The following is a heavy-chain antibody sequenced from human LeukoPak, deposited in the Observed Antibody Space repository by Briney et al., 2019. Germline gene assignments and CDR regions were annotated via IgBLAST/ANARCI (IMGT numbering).Heavy chain of an antibody. V-gene: IGHV4-59*01. Sequence: SETLSLTCTVSGGSISSYYWSWIRQPPGKGLEWIGYIYYSGSTNYNPSLKSRVTISVDTSKNQFSLKLSSVTAADTAVYYCARTVFTESYYNYYYYMDVWCKGTTVTVSS. CDR3: ARTVFTESYYNYYYYMDV. CDR2: IYYSGST. CDR1: GGSISSYY. J-gene: IGHJ6*03. D-gene: IGHD1-26*01.